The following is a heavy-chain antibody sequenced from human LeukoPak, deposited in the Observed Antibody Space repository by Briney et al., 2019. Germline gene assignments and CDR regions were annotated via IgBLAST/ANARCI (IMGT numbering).Heavy chain of an antibody. CDR2: INSDGSST. CDR1: GFTFSSYW. D-gene: IGHD3-10*01. CDR3: ATLGGVRGVIMRDRVFDY. J-gene: IGHJ4*02. V-gene: IGHV3-74*01. Sequence: PGGSLRLSCAASGFTFSSYWMHWVRHAPGKGLVWVSRINSDGSSTSYADSVKGRFTVSRDNAKNTLYLQMNSLRAEDTAVYYCATLGGVRGVIMRDRVFDYWGQGTLVTVSS.